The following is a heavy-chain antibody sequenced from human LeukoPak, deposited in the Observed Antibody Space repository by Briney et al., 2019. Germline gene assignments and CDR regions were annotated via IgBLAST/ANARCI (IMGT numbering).Heavy chain of an antibody. J-gene: IGHJ6*04. CDR1: GFTFSSYA. CDR3: ARAQSAGLDV. Sequence: GGSLRLSCAASGFTFSSYAMHWVRQAPGKGLEWVAVISYDGSNKYYADSVKGRFTISRDNSKNTLYLQMNSLRVDDTAVYYCARAQSAGLDVWGTGTTVTVSS. V-gene: IGHV3-30*04. D-gene: IGHD1-14*01. CDR2: ISYDGSNK.